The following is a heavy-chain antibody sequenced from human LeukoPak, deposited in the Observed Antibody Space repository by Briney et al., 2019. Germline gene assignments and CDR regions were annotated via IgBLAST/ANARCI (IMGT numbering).Heavy chain of an antibody. CDR3: AKDRRGGSYYAGNLDI. CDR2: ISGSGETT. Sequence: GGSLRLSCAASGFTFSSYAMSWVRQAPGKGLEWVSGISGSGETTYYADSVKGRFTISRDNSKNTLYVQMNSLRVEDTAVYYCAKDRRGGSYYAGNLDIWGQGTMVTVSS. J-gene: IGHJ3*02. D-gene: IGHD1-26*01. V-gene: IGHV3-23*01. CDR1: GFTFSSYA.